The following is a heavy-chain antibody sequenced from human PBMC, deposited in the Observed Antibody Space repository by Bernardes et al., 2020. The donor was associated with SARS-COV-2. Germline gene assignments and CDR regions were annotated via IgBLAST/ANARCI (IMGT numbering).Heavy chain of an antibody. CDR2: IYSDGST. V-gene: IGHV3-53*01. CDR1: GFTVSSKY. Sequence: GGSLRLSCAASGFTVSSKYMSWVRQAPGKGLEWVSTIYSDGSTYYADSVKGRLTISRDISENTVHLQMNSLRADDTAVFYCARGPISSIDYWGQGSLVTVSS. D-gene: IGHD3-10*01. CDR3: ARGPISSIDY. J-gene: IGHJ4*02.